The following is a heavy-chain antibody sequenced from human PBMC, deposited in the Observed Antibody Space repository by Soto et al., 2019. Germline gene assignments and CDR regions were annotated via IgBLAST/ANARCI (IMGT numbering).Heavy chain of an antibody. D-gene: IGHD3-22*01. Sequence: GGSLSLSCAASGFTFSSYNMNWVRQAPGKGLEWVSSISSSSSYIYYADSVKGRFTISRDNAKNSLYLQMSSLRAEDTAVYYCARVHYYGSSAYYLWGQGTLVTVSS. J-gene: IGHJ4*02. V-gene: IGHV3-21*01. CDR2: ISSSSSYI. CDR1: GFTFSSYN. CDR3: ARVHYYGSSAYYL.